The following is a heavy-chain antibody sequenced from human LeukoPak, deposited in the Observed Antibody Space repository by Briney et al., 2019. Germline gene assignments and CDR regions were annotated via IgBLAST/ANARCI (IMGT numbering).Heavy chain of an antibody. J-gene: IGHJ6*03. CDR3: ARTGRITIFGVVISGPTYCMDV. D-gene: IGHD3-3*01. CDR2: MNPNSGNT. V-gene: IGHV1-8*01. Sequence: ASVKVSCKASGYTFASYDINWVRQATGQGLEWMGWMNPNSGNTGYAQKFQGRVTMTRNTSISTAYMELSSLRSEDTAVYYCARTGRITIFGVVISGPTYCMDVWGKGTTVTVSS. CDR1: GYTFASYD.